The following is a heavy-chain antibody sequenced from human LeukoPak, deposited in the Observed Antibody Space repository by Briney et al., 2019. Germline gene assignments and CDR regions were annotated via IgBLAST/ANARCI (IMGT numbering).Heavy chain of an antibody. J-gene: IGHJ4*02. D-gene: IGHD3-22*01. CDR2: IYYSGST. V-gene: IGHV4-59*01. CDR1: GGSISSYY. Sequence: SETLSLTCTVSGGSISSYYWSWIRQPPGKGLEWIGYIYYSGSTNYNPSLKSRVTISVDTSKNQFSLKLSSVTAADTAVYYCARWQFILVDDSSGYYSHWGQGTLVTVSS. CDR3: ARWQFILVDDSSGYYSH.